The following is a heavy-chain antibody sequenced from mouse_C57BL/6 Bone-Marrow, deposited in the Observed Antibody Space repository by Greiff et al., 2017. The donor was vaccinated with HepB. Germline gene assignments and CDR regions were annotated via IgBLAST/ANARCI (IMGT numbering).Heavy chain of an antibody. Sequence: EAGGGLVQPKGSLKLSCAASGFSFNTYAMNWVRQAPGKGLEWVARIRSKSNNYATYYADSVKDRFTISRDDSESMLYLQMNNLKTEDTAMYYCVRRGDYDSWFAYWGQGTLVTVSA. J-gene: IGHJ3*01. CDR3: VRRGDYDSWFAY. D-gene: IGHD2-4*01. V-gene: IGHV10-1*01. CDR1: GFSFNTYA. CDR2: IRSKSNNYAT.